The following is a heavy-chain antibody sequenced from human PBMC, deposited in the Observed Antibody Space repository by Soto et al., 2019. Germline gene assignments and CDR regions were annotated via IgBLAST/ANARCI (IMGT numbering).Heavy chain of an antibody. CDR3: ARSSRYQYDSSEGNFAY. J-gene: IGHJ4*02. CDR1: GVSISSNNW. Sequence: QVQLQESGPGLVKPSGTLSLTCAVSGVSISSNNWWSWVRHPPGKGLEWIGEMYHTGSTNYNPSLKSRVTISVDKSKTHFSLELNSVTAADTAVYYCARSSRYQYDSSEGNFAYWGQGTLVTVSS. CDR2: MYHTGST. D-gene: IGHD3-22*01. V-gene: IGHV4-4*02.